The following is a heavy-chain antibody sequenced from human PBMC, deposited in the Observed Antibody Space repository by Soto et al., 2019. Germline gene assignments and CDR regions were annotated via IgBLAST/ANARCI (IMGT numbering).Heavy chain of an antibody. D-gene: IGHD3-10*01. CDR3: ARGHYYHALDV. J-gene: IGHJ3*01. CDR2: VSHSGSP. CDR1: GGSVSSGVFS. V-gene: IGHV4-30-2*06. Sequence: TLSLTCAVSGGSVSSGVFSWNWIRQSPGQGLEWIGYVSHSGSPYYTASLRSRVTISLDKSTNQISLNLTSVTPADTVVYFCARGHYYHALDVWGQGTMVTVSS.